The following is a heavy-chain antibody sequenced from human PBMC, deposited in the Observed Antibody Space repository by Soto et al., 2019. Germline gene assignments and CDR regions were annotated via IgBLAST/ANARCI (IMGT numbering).Heavy chain of an antibody. CDR2: IIPIFGTA. CDR1: GGTFSSYA. Sequence: GASVKVSCKASGGTFSSYAISWVQQAPGQGLEWMGGIIPIFGTANYAQKFQGRVTITADESTSTAYMELSSLRSEDTAVYYCNIAAAAHYFDYWGQGTLVTVSS. CDR3: NIAAAAHYFDY. J-gene: IGHJ4*02. V-gene: IGHV1-69*13. D-gene: IGHD6-13*01.